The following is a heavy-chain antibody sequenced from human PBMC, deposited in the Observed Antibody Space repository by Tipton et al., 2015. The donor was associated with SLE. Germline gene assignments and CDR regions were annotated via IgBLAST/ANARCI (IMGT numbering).Heavy chain of an antibody. J-gene: IGHJ4*02. V-gene: IGHV3-30*02. CDR3: AGGTGAYFDH. D-gene: IGHD3-16*01. CDR2: IRADGSNK. Sequence: SLRLSCAASGFTYSGYAMHWVRQAPGKGLEWVAVIRADGSNKDYADSVKGRFTISRDNSKNTLYLQMNRLRVEDTAVYYCAGGTGAYFDHWGQGTLVTVPS. CDR1: GFTYSGYA.